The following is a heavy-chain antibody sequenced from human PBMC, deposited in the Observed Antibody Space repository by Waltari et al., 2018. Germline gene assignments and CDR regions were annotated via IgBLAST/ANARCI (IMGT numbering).Heavy chain of an antibody. V-gene: IGHV4-38-2*02. D-gene: IGHD3-3*01. CDR2: SYHSGRT. CDR1: GYFISSGYY. Sequence: QVRLQESGPGLAKPSETLSLICDVSGYFISSGYYWAWLRQPPGKGLEGIGSSYHSGRTYTSPSLKGRSTLSVDTSKNQFSLKLSSVTAADTAVYYCARELATIFGDVMIPFGGYEIWGHGATVAVSS. J-gene: IGHJ3*02. CDR3: ARELATIFGDVMIPFGGYEI.